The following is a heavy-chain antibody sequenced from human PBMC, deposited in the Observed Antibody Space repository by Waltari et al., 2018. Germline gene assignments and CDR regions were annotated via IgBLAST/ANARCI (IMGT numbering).Heavy chain of an antibody. V-gene: IGHV4-61*02. D-gene: IGHD1-26*01. CDR3: ARGIVGATSDWFDP. CDR1: GGSISSGSYY. J-gene: IGHJ5*02. Sequence: QVQLQESGPGLVKPSQTLSLTCTVSGGSISSGSYYWSWIRQPAGKGLEWVGRIYTSGSTNYNPSLKSRVTISVDTSKNQFSLKLSSVTAADTAVYYCARGIVGATSDWFDPWGQGTLVTVSS. CDR2: IYTSGST.